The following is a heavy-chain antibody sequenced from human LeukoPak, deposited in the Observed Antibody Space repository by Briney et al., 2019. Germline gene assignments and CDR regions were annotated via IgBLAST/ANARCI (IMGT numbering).Heavy chain of an antibody. CDR3: AREGGGTYYPHYYFDY. CDR1: GGSISSSGYY. D-gene: IGHD2-15*01. V-gene: IGHV4-39*07. CDR2: IYYSGST. J-gene: IGHJ4*02. Sequence: SETLSLTCTVSGGSISSSGYYWGWIRQPPGKGLEWIGSIYYSGSTYYNPSLKSRVTMSVDTSKNQFSLRVSSVTAADTAVYYCAREGGGTYYPHYYFDYWGQGTLVTVSS.